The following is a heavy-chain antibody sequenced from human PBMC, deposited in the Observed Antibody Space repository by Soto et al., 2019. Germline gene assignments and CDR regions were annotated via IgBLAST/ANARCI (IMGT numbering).Heavy chain of an antibody. J-gene: IGHJ3*02. Sequence: PSETLSLTCTVSGGSISSGGYYWSWIRQHPGKGLEWIGYIYYSGSTYYNPSLKSRVTISVDTSKNQFSLKLSSVTAADTAVYYCAGAILVVAATRYAFGIWGQGTMVTVSS. D-gene: IGHD2-15*01. CDR1: GGSISSGGYY. CDR2: IYYSGST. V-gene: IGHV4-31*03. CDR3: AGAILVVAATRYAFGI.